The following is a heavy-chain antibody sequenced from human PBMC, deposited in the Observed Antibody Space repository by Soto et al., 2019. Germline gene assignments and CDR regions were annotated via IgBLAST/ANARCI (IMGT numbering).Heavy chain of an antibody. CDR2: IYYSGST. V-gene: IGHV4-39*01. J-gene: IGHJ5*02. CDR1: GGSISSSSYY. CDR3: ARTIAAAGVVYNWFDP. D-gene: IGHD6-13*01. Sequence: QLQLQESGPGLVKPSETLSLTCTVSGGSISSSSYYWGWIRQPPGKGLEWIGSIYYSGSTYYNPSLKSRVTISLDTSQHQFSLKLSSVTAADPAVYYCARTIAAAGVVYNWFDPWGQGTLVTVSS.